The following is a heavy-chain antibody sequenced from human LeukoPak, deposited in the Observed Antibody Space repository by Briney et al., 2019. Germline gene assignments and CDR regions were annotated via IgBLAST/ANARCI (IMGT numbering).Heavy chain of an antibody. CDR3: ASAHGGSHY. D-gene: IGHD3-16*01. V-gene: IGHV3-48*01. CDR1: GFTFSSYS. CDR2: ISSSSTI. Sequence: GGSLRLSCAASGFTFSSYSMNWVRQAPGKGLEWVSYISSSSTIYYADSVKGRFTISRDNAKISLYLQMNSLRAEDTAVYYCASAHGGSHYWGQGTLVTVSS. J-gene: IGHJ4*02.